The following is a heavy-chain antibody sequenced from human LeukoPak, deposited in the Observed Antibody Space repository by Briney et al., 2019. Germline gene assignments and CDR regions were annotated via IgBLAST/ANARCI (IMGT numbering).Heavy chain of an antibody. CDR1: GGSISSNY. V-gene: IGHV4-59*08. CDR3: ARHGWPWSFDY. J-gene: IGHJ4*02. D-gene: IGHD6-19*01. CDR2: VSYSGST. Sequence: SETLSLTCTVSGGSISSNYWSWIRQPPGKGLEWIGYVSYSGSTNYNPSLKSRVTISVDTSKNQFSLKLSSVTAADTAVYYCARHGWPWSFDYWGQGTLVTVSS.